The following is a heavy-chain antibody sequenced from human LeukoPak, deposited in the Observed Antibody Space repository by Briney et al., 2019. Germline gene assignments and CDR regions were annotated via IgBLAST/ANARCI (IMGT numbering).Heavy chain of an antibody. CDR2: ISGSGGST. J-gene: IGHJ4*02. Sequence: GGSLRLSCAASGFTFSSYAMSWVRQAPGKGLEWVSAISGSGGSTYYADSVKGRFTISRDNSKNTLYLQMNSLRAEDTAVYYCAKDRETFDLIVVVVASDYWGQGTLVTVSS. D-gene: IGHD2-15*01. V-gene: IGHV3-23*01. CDR3: AKDRETFDLIVVVVASDY. CDR1: GFTFSSYA.